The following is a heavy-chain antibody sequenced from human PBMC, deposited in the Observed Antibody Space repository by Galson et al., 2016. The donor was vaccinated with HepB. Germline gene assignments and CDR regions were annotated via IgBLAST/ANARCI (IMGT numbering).Heavy chain of an antibody. Sequence: SLRLSCAVSGFTFSNYAMTWVRQAPGKGLEWVSVISGGSGSGSIYSTDSVKGRFTISRDRSKNTLDLHMDSLRAEDTAIYYWAKAGSGYSENYFDYWGQGTLVTVSS. D-gene: IGHD5-12*01. CDR2: ISGGSGSGSI. J-gene: IGHJ4*02. CDR3: AKAGSGYSENYFDY. V-gene: IGHV3-23*01. CDR1: GFTFSNYA.